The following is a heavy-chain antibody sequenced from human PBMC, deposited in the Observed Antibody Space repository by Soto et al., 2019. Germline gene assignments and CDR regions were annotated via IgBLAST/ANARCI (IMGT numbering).Heavy chain of an antibody. CDR3: ARQGGSSSGDYYYGMDV. J-gene: IGHJ6*02. D-gene: IGHD6-6*01. CDR2: IDPSDSYT. V-gene: IGHV5-10-1*01. Sequence: GESLKISGKGSGYSFTRYWISWVRQMPGKGLEWMGRIDPSDSYTNYSPSFQGHVTISADKSISTAYLQWSSLKASDTAMYYCARQGGSSSGDYYYGMDVWGQGTTVTVSS. CDR1: GYSFTRYW.